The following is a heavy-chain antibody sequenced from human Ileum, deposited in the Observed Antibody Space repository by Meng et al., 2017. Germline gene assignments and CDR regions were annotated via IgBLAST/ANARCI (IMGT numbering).Heavy chain of an antibody. D-gene: IGHD3-22*01. J-gene: IGHJ4*02. V-gene: IGHV3-30*04. CDR3: ARDWNYYDSSGYGIDY. CDR1: GFTFSSYA. CDR2: ISYDGSNK. Sequence: GESLKISCAASGFTFSSYAMHWVRQAPGKGLEWVAVISYDGSNKYYADSAKGRFTISRDNSKNTLYLQMNSLRAEDTAVYYCARDWNYYDSSGYGIDYWGQGTRVTGSS.